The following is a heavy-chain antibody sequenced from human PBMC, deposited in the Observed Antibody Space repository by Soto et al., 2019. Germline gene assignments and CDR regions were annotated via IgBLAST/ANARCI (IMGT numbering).Heavy chain of an antibody. D-gene: IGHD2-2*01. CDR1: GFTFSSYA. CDR3: ARAGHCSSTRCQKPHYYYGMDV. V-gene: IGHV3-30-3*01. Sequence: PVGSLRLSWSVSGFTFSSYAMHWVRQAPGKGLEWVAVISYDGSNKYYADSVKGRFTISRDNSKNTLYLQMNSLRAEDTAVYYCARAGHCSSTRCQKPHYYYGMDVWGQGTTVTVSS. CDR2: ISYDGSNK. J-gene: IGHJ6*02.